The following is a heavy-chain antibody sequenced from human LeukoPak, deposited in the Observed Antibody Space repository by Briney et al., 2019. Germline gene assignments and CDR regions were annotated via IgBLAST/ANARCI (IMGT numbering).Heavy chain of an antibody. J-gene: IGHJ5*02. CDR3: AHLSSSVTTGWFDP. V-gene: IGHV2-5*02. Sequence: ESGPTLVNPTETLTLTCTFSGFSLDTRGEGVGWIRQAPGKPLEWLSLTYWDDDKRYSPSLNNRLTLTKDTSRNQVVLTMTNMDPMDTATYYCAHLSSSVTTGWFDPWSQGVLVTVSS. CDR1: GFSLDTRGEG. CDR2: TYWDDDK. D-gene: IGHD4-17*01.